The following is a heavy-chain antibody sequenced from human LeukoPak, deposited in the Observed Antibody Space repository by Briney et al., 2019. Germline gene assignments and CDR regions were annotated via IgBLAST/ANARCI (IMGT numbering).Heavy chain of an antibody. D-gene: IGHD1-7*01. CDR1: GFTFSSYG. V-gene: IGHV3-23*01. CDR3: AKHAGITRLTKDY. Sequence: PGGSLRPSCAASGFTFSSYGMSWVRQVPGKGLEWVSGISGSGVITYYADSVKGRFTISRDNSKNTLYLQMDSLRAEDTAVYYCAKHAGITRLTKDYWGQGTLVTVSS. CDR2: ISGSGVIT. J-gene: IGHJ4*02.